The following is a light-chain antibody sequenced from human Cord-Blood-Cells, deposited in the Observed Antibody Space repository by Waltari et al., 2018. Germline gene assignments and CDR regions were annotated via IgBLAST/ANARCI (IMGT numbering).Light chain of an antibody. V-gene: IGLV3-1*01. CDR2: QDS. Sequence: SYELTQPPSVSVSPGQTASLTCSGDQLGDKYACWYQQKPAQSLVLVIYQDSKRPSGIPERFSGSNAGNTATLTISGTQAMDEADYYCQAWDSSTVVFGGGTKLTVL. CDR3: QAWDSSTVV. CDR1: QLGDKY. J-gene: IGLJ2*01.